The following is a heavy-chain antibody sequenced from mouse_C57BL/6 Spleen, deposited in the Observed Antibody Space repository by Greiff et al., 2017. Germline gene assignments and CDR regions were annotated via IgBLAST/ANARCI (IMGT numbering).Heavy chain of an antibody. J-gene: IGHJ2*01. CDR1: GFNIKNTY. CDR2: IDPANGNT. D-gene: IGHD2-2*01. V-gene: IGHV14-3*01. CDR3: LLYYGYDEGFFDY. Sequence: EVQLQQSVAELVRPGASVKLSCTASGFNIKNTYMHWVKQRPEQGLEWIGRIDPANGNTKYAPKFQGKATITADTSSNTAYLQLSSLTSEDTAIYYCLLYYGYDEGFFDYGGQGTTLTVSS.